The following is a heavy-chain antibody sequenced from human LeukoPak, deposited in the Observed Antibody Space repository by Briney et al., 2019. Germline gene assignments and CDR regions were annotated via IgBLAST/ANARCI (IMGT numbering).Heavy chain of an antibody. D-gene: IGHD3-10*01. J-gene: IGHJ4*02. Sequence: SETLSLTCSVSGGSINGYSWTWIRQPPGMRLEWVGHISYTGTTNYNPSLTTRVATSVDTSKNQFSLKLTSVTAADTGMYFCARLGGNWNSPGRDYWGQGTLVTVSS. CDR3: ARLGGNWNSPGRDY. V-gene: IGHV4-59*08. CDR1: GGSINGYS. CDR2: ISYTGTT.